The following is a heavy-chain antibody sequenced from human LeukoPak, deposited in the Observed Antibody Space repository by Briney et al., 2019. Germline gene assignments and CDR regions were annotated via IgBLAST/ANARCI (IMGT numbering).Heavy chain of an antibody. Sequence: GGSLRLSCAASGLTVSSSYMSWVRQAPGKGLEWVSSTSSSGTYTSFADSVKGRFTISRDNAKNSLFLQMNSLRAEDTAVYYCARGFMGGTFDYWGQGTLVTVSA. CDR3: ARGFMGGTFDY. CDR1: GLTVSSSY. V-gene: IGHV3-21*06. CDR2: TSSSGTYT. J-gene: IGHJ4*02. D-gene: IGHD1-26*01.